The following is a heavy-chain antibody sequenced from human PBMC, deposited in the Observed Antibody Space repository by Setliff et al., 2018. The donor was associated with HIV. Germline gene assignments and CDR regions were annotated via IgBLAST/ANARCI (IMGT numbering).Heavy chain of an antibody. J-gene: IGHJ5*02. CDR1: GYTFTSYY. CDR2: INPSNGAT. Sequence: ASVKVSCKASGYTFTSYYMHWVRQAPGQGLEWMGIINPSNGATTYAQKFKGRVTMTRDTFTSTAYMEMRSLRSDDTAVYYCARDVERYSSHSGSGPWGQGTLVTVSS. V-gene: IGHV1-46*01. CDR3: ARDVERYSSHSGSGP. D-gene: IGHD6-19*01.